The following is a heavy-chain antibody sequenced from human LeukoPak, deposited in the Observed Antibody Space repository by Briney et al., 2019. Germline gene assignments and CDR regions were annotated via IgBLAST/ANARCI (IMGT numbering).Heavy chain of an antibody. Sequence: SETLSLTCAVYGGSFSGYYWSWIRQPPGKGLEWIGEINHSGSTNYNPSLKSRVTISADTSKNQFSLKLSSVTAADTAVYYCARDGAGVVPAAIQFDPWGQGTLVTVSS. D-gene: IGHD2-2*01. CDR1: GGSFSGYY. CDR2: INHSGST. V-gene: IGHV4-34*01. J-gene: IGHJ5*02. CDR3: ARDGAGVVPAAIQFDP.